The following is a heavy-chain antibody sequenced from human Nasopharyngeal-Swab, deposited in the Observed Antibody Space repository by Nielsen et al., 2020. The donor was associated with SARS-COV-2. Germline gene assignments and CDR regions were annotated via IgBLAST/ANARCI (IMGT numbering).Heavy chain of an antibody. Sequence: GESLKISCAASGFTFSSSEMTWVRQAPGKGLEWVSYISSSGNTMYYADSVKGRFTISRDNAKNSLYLQINSLRAEDTAVYYCARGPGGSYFDSWGQGTLVTFSS. CDR3: ARGPGGSYFDS. J-gene: IGHJ4*02. CDR1: GFTFSSSE. D-gene: IGHD1-26*01. CDR2: ISSSGNTM. V-gene: IGHV3-48*03.